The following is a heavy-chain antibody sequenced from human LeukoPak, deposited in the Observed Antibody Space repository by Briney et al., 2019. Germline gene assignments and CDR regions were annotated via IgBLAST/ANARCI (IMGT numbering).Heavy chain of an antibody. J-gene: IGHJ4*02. V-gene: IGHV3-30*04. CDR3: ARDLAGHYADERGAY. Sequence: GGSLRLSCSASGFTFSSYAMHWVRQAPGKGLEWVAVISYDGSNKYYADSVKGRFTISRDNSKNTLYLQMNSLRAEDTAVYYCARDLAGHYADERGAYGGQGTLVTVSS. CDR2: ISYDGSNK. D-gene: IGHD2-2*01. CDR1: GFTFSSYA.